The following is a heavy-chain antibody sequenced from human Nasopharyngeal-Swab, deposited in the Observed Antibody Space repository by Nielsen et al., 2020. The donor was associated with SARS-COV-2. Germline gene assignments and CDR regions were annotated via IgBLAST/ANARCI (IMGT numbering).Heavy chain of an antibody. CDR2: FDPEDGER. Sequence: ASVKVSCKVSGYPLTESSMHWVRQAPGKGLEWMGGFDPEDGERFSAQRFQGRVTMTEDTSTDTAYMELSSLRSEDTAVYYCATQKLWSSGFDIWGQGTMVTVSS. J-gene: IGHJ3*02. D-gene: IGHD3-10*01. CDR3: ATQKLWSSGFDI. V-gene: IGHV1-24*01. CDR1: GYPLTESS.